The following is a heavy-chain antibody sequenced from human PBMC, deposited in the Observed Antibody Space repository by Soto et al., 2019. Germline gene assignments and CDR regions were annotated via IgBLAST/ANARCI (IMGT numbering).Heavy chain of an antibody. Sequence: LRLSCAASGFTFSSYAMSWVRQAPGKGLEWVSAISGSGGSTYYADSVKGRFTISRDNSKNTLYLQMNSLRAEDTAVYYCATKGGVCVFCGFDYWGQGTLVTVSS. CDR3: ATKGGVCVFCGFDY. J-gene: IGHJ4*02. CDR1: GFTFSSYA. CDR2: ISGSGGST. V-gene: IGHV3-23*01. D-gene: IGHD3-16*01.